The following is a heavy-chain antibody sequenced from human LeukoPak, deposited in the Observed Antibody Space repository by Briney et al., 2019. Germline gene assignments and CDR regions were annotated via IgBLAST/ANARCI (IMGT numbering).Heavy chain of an antibody. CDR3: ARRVAGDAFDI. V-gene: IGHV5-51*01. CDR2: IHPTDSDT. CDR1: GLNFTNHW. J-gene: IGHJ3*02. D-gene: IGHD6-19*01. Sequence: GGCLRLSCKGYGLNFTNHWISSVRQMPGKGLEWKGVIHPTDSDTRYNPCFQGQVTISANKSINAAYLQWSSLKASDSAMYYCARRVAGDAFDIRGQGTLVTVSS.